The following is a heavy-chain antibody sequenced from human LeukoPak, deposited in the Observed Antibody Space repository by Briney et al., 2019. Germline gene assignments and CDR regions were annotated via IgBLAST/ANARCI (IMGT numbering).Heavy chain of an antibody. Sequence: ASVKVSCKASGGTFSSYAMSGVREARGQGREGRGRIIPILGTANYAQKFQGRVTITTDESTSTAYMELSSLRSEDTAVYYCARAGLSYSGAACSFDYWGQGTLVTVSS. D-gene: IGHD2-21*02. CDR3: ARAGLSYSGAACSFDY. CDR1: GGTFSSYA. CDR2: IIPILGTA. V-gene: IGHV1-69*05. J-gene: IGHJ4*02.